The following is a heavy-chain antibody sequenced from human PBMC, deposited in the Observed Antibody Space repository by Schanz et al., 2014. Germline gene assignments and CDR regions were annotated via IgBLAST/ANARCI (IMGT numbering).Heavy chain of an antibody. D-gene: IGHD3-10*01. V-gene: IGHV3-48*02. CDR1: GFTFRTYL. J-gene: IGHJ4*02. CDR2: ISSSSSTI. CDR3: AREGERKGMLPYYFDY. Sequence: EVQLVESGGGLVQPRGSLRLSCAASGFTFRTYLMNWVRQAPGKGLEWVSFISSSSSTIYYADSVKGRFTISRDNAKNSLYLQMNSLRDEDTAVYYCAREGERKGMLPYYFDYWGQGALVTVSS.